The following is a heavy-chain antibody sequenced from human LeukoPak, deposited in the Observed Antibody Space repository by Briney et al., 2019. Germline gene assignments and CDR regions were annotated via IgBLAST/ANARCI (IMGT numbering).Heavy chain of an antibody. D-gene: IGHD2-2*01. CDR3: ATERVVPAAFDI. CDR1: GYTFTSYY. V-gene: IGHV1-46*01. Sequence: ASVKVSCKASGYTFTSYYMHWVRQAPGQGLEWMGIINPRGGSTSYAQKFQGRVTMTRDTSTSTVYMELRSLRSEDTAVYYCATERVVPAAFDIWGQGTMVTVSS. J-gene: IGHJ3*02. CDR2: INPRGGST.